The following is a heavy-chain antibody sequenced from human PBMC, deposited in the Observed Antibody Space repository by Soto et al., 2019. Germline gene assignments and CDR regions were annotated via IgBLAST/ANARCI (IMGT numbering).Heavy chain of an antibody. CDR2: IVVGSGNT. CDR3: ARDQSYNDLYWWLDT. V-gene: IGHV1-58*02. CDR1: GFTFTSSA. Sequence: SVKVSCKASGFTFTSSAMQWVRQAXGQRLEWIGWIVVGSGNTNYAQXXQEXXXXXXXXXXXTXYMQLSSLRPEDTAMYFCARDQSYNDLYWWLDTWGQGTLVTVSS. J-gene: IGHJ5*02. D-gene: IGHD3-22*01.